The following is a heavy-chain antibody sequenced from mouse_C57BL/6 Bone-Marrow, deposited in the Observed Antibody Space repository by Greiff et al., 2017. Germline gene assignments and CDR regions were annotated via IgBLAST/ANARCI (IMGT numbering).Heavy chain of an antibody. CDR2: INPNNGGT. D-gene: IGHD3-3*01. CDR3: AREGDGSYAMDY. Sequence: EVQLQQSGPELVKPGASVKLSCKASGYTFTDYNMHWVKQSHGKSLEWIGYINPNNGGTSYNQKFKGKATLTVNKSSSTAYMELRSLTSEDSAVYYCAREGDGSYAMDYWGQGTSVTVSS. V-gene: IGHV1-22*01. J-gene: IGHJ4*01. CDR1: GYTFTDYN.